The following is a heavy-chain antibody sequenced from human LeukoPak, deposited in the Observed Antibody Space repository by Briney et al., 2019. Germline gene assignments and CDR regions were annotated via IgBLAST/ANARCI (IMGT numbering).Heavy chain of an antibody. D-gene: IGHD3-10*01. CDR2: IYPGDSDT. CDR3: ARLITMVRGVINWFDP. J-gene: IGHJ5*02. V-gene: IGHV5-51*01. CDR1: GYSFTSYW. Sequence: GESLKISCKGSGYSFTSYWIGWVRQIPGKGLEWMGIIYPGDSDTRYSPSFQGQVTISADKSISTAYLQWSSLKASDTAMYYCARLITMVRGVINWFDPWGQGTLVTVSS.